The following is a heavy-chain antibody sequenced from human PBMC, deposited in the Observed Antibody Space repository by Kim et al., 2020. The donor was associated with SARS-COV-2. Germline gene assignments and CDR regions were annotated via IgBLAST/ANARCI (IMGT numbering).Heavy chain of an antibody. D-gene: IGHD3-10*01. J-gene: IGHJ4*02. V-gene: IGHV3-74*01. CDR2: T. Sequence: TTYADSVKGQFTISRDDAKNTLYLQMNSRTAEDTDVYYCARRGFSSGVDNWGQRALVTVSS. CDR3: ARRGFSSGVDN.